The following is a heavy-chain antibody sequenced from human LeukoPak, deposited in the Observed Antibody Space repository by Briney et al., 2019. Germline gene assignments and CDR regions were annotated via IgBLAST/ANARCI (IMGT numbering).Heavy chain of an antibody. CDR1: GASVSTTAYF. CDR3: ASYREAYDLYPHGLDV. CDR2: IYASGNT. V-gene: IGHV4-61*02. Sequence: SETLSLTCSVSGASVSTTAYFWNWIRQPAGEGLEWIGRIYASGNTHYNPSLKSRVTMSLDTSKNQFSLTMNSVAAADSAVYFCASYREAYDLYPHGLDVWGRGTVVTVSS. D-gene: IGHD5-24*01. J-gene: IGHJ3*01.